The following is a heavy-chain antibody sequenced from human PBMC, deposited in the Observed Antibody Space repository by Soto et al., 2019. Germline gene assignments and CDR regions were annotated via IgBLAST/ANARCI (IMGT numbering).Heavy chain of an antibody. CDR2: IYYSGST. J-gene: IGHJ6*02. CDR1: GGSISSSSYY. CDR3: ARTYYDFWSGYYYYYGMDV. V-gene: IGHV4-39*01. D-gene: IGHD3-3*01. Sequence: PSETLSLTCTVSGGSISSSSYYWGWIRQPPGKGLEWIGSIYYSGSTYYNPSLKSRVTISVDTSKNQFSLKLSSVTAADTAVYYCARTYYDFWSGYYYYYGMDVWGHGTTVTVPS.